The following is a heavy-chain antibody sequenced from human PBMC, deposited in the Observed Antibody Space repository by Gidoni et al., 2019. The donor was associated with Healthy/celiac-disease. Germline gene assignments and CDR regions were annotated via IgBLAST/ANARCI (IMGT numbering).Heavy chain of an antibody. V-gene: IGHV3-15*07. Sequence: EVQLVESGGGLVKPGGSLRLSCAASGFTFSNAWMNWVRQAPGKGLEWVGRIKSKTDGGTTDYAAPVKGRFTISRDDSKNTLYLQMNSLKTEDTAVYYCTTVPAPDGSTSGPYYYYGMDVWGQGTTVTVSS. D-gene: IGHD2-2*01. J-gene: IGHJ6*02. CDR2: IKSKTDGGTT. CDR1: GFTFSNAW. CDR3: TTVPAPDGSTSGPYYYYGMDV.